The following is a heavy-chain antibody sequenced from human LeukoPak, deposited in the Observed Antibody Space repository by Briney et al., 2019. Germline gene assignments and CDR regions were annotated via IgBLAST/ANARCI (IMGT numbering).Heavy chain of an antibody. D-gene: IGHD5-24*01. J-gene: IGHJ4*02. CDR2: IYYSGST. CDR3: ARRGRWLQFSPFDY. CDR1: GDSISTPSYY. Sequence: SETLSLTCSVSGDSISTPSYYWGWIRQSPGKVLEWIASIYYSGSTYYNPSLKSRVTISLDTSKNHFSLKLSSVTAADTAVYYCARRGRWLQFSPFDYWGQGTLVTVSS. V-gene: IGHV4-39*02.